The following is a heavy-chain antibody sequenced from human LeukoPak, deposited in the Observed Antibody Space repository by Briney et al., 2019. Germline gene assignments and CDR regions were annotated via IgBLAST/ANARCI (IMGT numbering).Heavy chain of an antibody. D-gene: IGHD6-13*01. Sequence: SQTLSLTCTVSGCSIISGSYYWNWIRQHPGKGLEWIGYIYYSGSTYYNPSLKSRVIISVDTSKNQFPLKLSSVTAADTAVYYCARVRGQLGLLLLDYGMDVWGQGTTVTVSS. CDR2: IYYSGST. V-gene: IGHV4-31*03. CDR1: GCSIISGSYY. J-gene: IGHJ6*02. CDR3: ARVRGQLGLLLLDYGMDV.